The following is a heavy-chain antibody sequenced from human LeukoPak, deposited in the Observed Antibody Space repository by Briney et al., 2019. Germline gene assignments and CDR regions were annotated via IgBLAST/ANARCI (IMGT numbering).Heavy chain of an antibody. CDR1: GFTVSSNH. V-gene: IGHV3-7*05. Sequence: PGGSLRLSCAASGFTVSSNHMSWVRQAPGKGLEWVANIKEDGSEKYYVDSVKGRFTISRDNAKNSLCLQMNSLRAEDTAIYYCVRSGGYWGQGTLVTVSS. CDR3: VRSGGY. D-gene: IGHD1-26*01. J-gene: IGHJ4*02. CDR2: IKEDGSEK.